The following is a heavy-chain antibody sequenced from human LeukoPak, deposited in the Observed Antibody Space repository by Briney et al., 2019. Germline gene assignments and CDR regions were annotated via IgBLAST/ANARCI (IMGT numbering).Heavy chain of an antibody. D-gene: IGHD5-18*01. V-gene: IGHV3-66*02. J-gene: IGHJ4*02. CDR1: GFTVSSNS. CDR3: ARVGDTAMAGTFDY. CDR2: IYSGGTT. Sequence: GGSLRLSCAASGFTVSSNSMGWVRQAPGKGLEWVSVIYSGGTTFYPDSVKGRFTISRDSSKNTLYLQMNSLRAGDTAVYYCARVGDTAMAGTFDYWGQGTLVTVSS.